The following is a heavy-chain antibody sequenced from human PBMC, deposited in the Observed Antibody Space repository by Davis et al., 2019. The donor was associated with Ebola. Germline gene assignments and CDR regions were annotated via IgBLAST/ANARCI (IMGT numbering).Heavy chain of an antibody. CDR2: INPSGGGT. D-gene: IGHD3-10*01. Sequence: ASVKVSCKASAYTFTSYYLHWVRQAPGQGLEWMGIINPSGGGTSYAQNFQGRVTMTRDTSTSTVYMELSSLRSEDTAVYYCAREWRVLRGVRGNWFDPWGQGTLVIVSS. CDR1: AYTFTSYY. J-gene: IGHJ5*02. CDR3: AREWRVLRGVRGNWFDP. V-gene: IGHV1-46*01.